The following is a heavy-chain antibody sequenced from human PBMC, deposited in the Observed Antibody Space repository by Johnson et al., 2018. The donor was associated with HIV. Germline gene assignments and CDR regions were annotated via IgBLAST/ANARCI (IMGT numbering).Heavy chain of an antibody. V-gene: IGHV3-30*02. CDR1: GFTFSSYG. CDR2: IRYDGSNK. D-gene: IGHD4-23*01. CDR3: VKGRRWLPYGGAFDI. J-gene: IGHJ3*02. Sequence: QVQLVESGGGVVQPGGSLRLSCAASGFTFSSYGMHWVRQAPGKGLEWVAFIRYDGSNKYYADSVKGRFTISRDNSKNSLYLQMNSLRTEDTALYYCVKGRRWLPYGGAFDIWGQGTMVTVSS.